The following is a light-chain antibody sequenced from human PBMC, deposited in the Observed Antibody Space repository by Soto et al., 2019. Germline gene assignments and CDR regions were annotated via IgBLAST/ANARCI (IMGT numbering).Light chain of an antibody. CDR2: EVS. CDR1: SSDVGGYNY. CDR3: SSYAGANSVV. V-gene: IGLV2-8*01. Sequence: QSALTQPPSASGSPGQSVTISCTGMSSDVGGYNYVSWYQQHPGKAPKLMIYEVSKRPSGVPDRFSGSKSGNTASLTVSGLQGEYEADYYCSSYAGANSVVFGGGTKLTVL. J-gene: IGLJ2*01.